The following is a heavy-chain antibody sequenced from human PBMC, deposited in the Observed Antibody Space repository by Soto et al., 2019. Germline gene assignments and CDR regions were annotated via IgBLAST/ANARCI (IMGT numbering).Heavy chain of an antibody. CDR3: ARDGSTVTFIDY. J-gene: IGHJ4*02. CDR1: GFTFSSYA. D-gene: IGHD4-17*01. CDR2: ISYDGSSK. Sequence: GGSLRLSCAASGFTFSSYAMHWVRQAPGKGLEWVAVISYDGSSKYYADSVKGRFTISRDNSKNTLYLQMNSLRAEDTAVYYCARDGSTVTFIDYWGQGTLVTVSS. V-gene: IGHV3-30-3*01.